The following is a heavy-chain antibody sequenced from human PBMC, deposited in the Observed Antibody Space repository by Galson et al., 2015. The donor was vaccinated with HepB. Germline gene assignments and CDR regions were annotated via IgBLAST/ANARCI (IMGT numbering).Heavy chain of an antibody. Sequence: SLRLSCAASGFALSNYGMSWVRQAPGKGLEWVSAISDNGAWSYYADSVKGRFTISRDNSKNTVYLQMNSLRADDTALYYCFAVAVAGQFDYWGQGTLVTVSS. CDR1: GFALSNYG. D-gene: IGHD6-19*01. V-gene: IGHV3-23*01. J-gene: IGHJ4*02. CDR3: FAVAVAGQFDY. CDR2: ISDNGAWS.